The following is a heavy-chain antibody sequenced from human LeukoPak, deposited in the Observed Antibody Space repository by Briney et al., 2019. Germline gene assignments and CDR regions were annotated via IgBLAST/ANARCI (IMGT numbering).Heavy chain of an antibody. CDR1: GFTFSSYA. CDR3: AKDPTVVVTVVDY. V-gene: IGHV3-23*01. Sequence: GGSPRLSCAASGFTFSSYAMSWVRQAPGKGLEWVSAISGSGGSTYYADSVKGRFTISRDNSKNTLYLQMSSLRAEDTAVYYCAKDPTVVVTVVDYWGQGTLVTVSS. J-gene: IGHJ4*02. CDR2: ISGSGGST. D-gene: IGHD2-21*02.